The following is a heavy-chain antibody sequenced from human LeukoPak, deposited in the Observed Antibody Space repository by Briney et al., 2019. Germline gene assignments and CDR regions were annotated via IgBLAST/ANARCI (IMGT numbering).Heavy chain of an antibody. CDR2: ISSSSNYI. Sequence: GGSLRLSCAASGFPFSSYHMNWVRQAPGKGLEWVSFISSSSNYIYYADSVKGRFTISRDNAKNSLYLQMNSLRAEDTAVYYCARVRDGLGEYWGQGALVTVSS. D-gene: IGHD3-16*01. CDR1: GFPFSSYH. CDR3: ARVRDGLGEY. V-gene: IGHV3-21*06. J-gene: IGHJ4*02.